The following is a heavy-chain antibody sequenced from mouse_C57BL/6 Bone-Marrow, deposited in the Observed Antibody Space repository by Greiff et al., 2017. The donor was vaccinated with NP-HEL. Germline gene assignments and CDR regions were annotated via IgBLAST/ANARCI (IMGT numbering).Heavy chain of an antibody. J-gene: IGHJ1*03. CDR2: IYPRSGNT. CDR3: ARGGVLRYPYWYFDV. Sequence: VQLQQSGAELARPGASVKLSCKASGYTFTSYGISWVKQRTGQGLEWIGEIYPRSGNTYYNEKFKGKATLTADKSSSTAYMELRSLTSEDSAVDFCARGGVLRYPYWYFDVWGTGTTVTVSS. CDR1: GYTFTSYG. D-gene: IGHD1-1*01. V-gene: IGHV1-81*01.